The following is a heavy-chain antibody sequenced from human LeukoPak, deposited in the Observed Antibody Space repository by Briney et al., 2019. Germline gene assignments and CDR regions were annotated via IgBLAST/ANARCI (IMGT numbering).Heavy chain of an antibody. D-gene: IGHD3-10*01. CDR2: IYYSGNT. CDR1: GGSISSSSYY. V-gene: IGHV4-39*01. Sequence: TSETLSLTCAVSGGSISSSSYYWGWIRQPPGKGLEWIGNIYYSGNTYYTPSLKSRVTISVDTSKNQFSLKLGSVTAADTAVYYCARHTGDIGEFLDYWGQGTLVTVSS. CDR3: ARHTGDIGEFLDY. J-gene: IGHJ4*02.